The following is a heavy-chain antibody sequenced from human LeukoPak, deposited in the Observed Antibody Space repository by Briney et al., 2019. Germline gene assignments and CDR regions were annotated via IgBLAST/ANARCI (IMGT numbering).Heavy chain of an antibody. CDR2: IYYSGST. V-gene: IGHV4-30-4*02. J-gene: IGHJ4*02. CDR3: ASDDDKYGSGWYGIVS. D-gene: IGHD6-19*01. CDR1: GGSISSGDYY. Sequence: NASETLSLTCTVSGGSISSGDYYWSWIRQPPGKGLEWIGYIYYSGSTYYNPSLKSRVTISVDTSKNQFSLKLSSVTAADTAVYYCASDDDKYGSGWYGIVSWGQGTLVTVSS.